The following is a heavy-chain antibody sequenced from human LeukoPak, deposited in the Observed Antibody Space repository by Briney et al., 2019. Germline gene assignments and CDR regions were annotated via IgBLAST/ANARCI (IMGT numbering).Heavy chain of an antibody. CDR3: ATTTLGDGWLQSDH. D-gene: IGHD3-16*01. CDR1: GGTFLSYG. CDR2: VIPIFGTT. Sequence: SVKVSCKASGGTFLSYGINWVRQAPGQGLEWMGRVIPIFGTTSYAQKFQGRVVINADKSTSTAYMELSDLRSDDTAVFYCATTTLGDGWLQSDHWGQGTLVTVSS. V-gene: IGHV1-69*06. J-gene: IGHJ4*02.